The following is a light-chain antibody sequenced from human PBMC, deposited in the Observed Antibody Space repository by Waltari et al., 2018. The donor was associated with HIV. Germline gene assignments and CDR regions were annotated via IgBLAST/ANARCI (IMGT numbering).Light chain of an antibody. CDR3: QVWDSSSVV. J-gene: IGLJ1*01. CDR1: NLGSNN. CDR2: RDI. V-gene: IGLV3-9*01. Sequence: SYQLTQALSVSVALGQTAKLTCEGGNLGSNNINWYQQKPGQAPVLVIFRDIMRPSGIPERFSGSNSGKSATLTISRAQAGDEGDYYCQVWDSSSVVFATGTKVTVL.